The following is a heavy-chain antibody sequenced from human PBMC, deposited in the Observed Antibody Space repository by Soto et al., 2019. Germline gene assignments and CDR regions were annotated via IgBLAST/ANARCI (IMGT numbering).Heavy chain of an antibody. CDR2: IYDSGST. D-gene: IGHD4-17*01. V-gene: IGHV4-59*08. J-gene: IGHJ4*02. CDR1: GGSISSYY. Sequence: PSETLSLTCTVSGGSISSYYWSWIRQPPGKGLEWIGFIYDSGSTYYNPSLKSRVTISVDTSKNQFSLKLNSMTAADTAVYFCARSGYGDHFAYWGQGPLVTVSS. CDR3: ARSGYGDHFAY.